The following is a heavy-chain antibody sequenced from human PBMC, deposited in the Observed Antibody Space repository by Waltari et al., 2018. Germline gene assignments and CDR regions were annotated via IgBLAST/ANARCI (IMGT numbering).Heavy chain of an antibody. CDR3: ANLYSSGWYGY. V-gene: IGHV3-23*01. CDR2: IRGSGGST. J-gene: IGHJ4*02. D-gene: IGHD6-19*01. Sequence: EVQLLESGGGLVQPGGSLRLSCAASGFTFSSYAMSWVRQAPGKGLECVSAIRGSGGSTYYADSVKGRFTISRDNSKNTLYLQMNSLRAEDTAVYYCANLYSSGWYGYWGQGTLVTVSS. CDR1: GFTFSSYA.